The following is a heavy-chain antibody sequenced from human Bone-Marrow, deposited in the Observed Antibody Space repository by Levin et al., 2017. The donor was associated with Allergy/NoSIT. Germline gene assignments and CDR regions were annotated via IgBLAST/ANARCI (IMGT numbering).Heavy chain of an antibody. V-gene: IGHV4-59*11. CDR2: IYYSGST. CDR3: ARSSVGGVIDTFDS. D-gene: IGHD3-16*02. CDR1: GASISSHY. Sequence: GSLRLSCTVSGASISSHYWSWVRQPPGKGLEWIGYIYYSGSTNYNPSLNSRVTISLDTSKNEVSLKLTSVTAADTAVYYCARSSVGGVIDTFDSWGQGTLVTVSS. J-gene: IGHJ4*02.